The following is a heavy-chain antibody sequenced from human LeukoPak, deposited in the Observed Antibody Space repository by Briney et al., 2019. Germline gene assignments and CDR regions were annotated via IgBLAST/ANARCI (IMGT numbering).Heavy chain of an antibody. J-gene: IGHJ4*02. D-gene: IGHD6-13*01. CDR3: ARGGPGTYLDY. V-gene: IGHV3-66*01. CDR1: EFAVSSDY. Sequence: PGGSLRLSCAASEFAVSSDYFSWVRQAPGKGLEWVSLVYSGDSTYYADSVKGRFTISRDNSKNTLYLQMNSLRAEDTAVYYCARGGPGTYLDYWGQGTLVIVSS. CDR2: VYSGDST.